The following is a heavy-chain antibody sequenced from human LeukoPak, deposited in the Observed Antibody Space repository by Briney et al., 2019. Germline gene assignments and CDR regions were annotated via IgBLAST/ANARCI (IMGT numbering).Heavy chain of an antibody. CDR1: GGSISSSSYY. CDR2: IYYSGST. V-gene: IGHV4-31*03. D-gene: IGHD3-10*01. J-gene: IGHJ4*02. CDR3: AREMVRGVIASGFDY. Sequence: SETLSLTCTVSGGSISSSSYYWGWIRQPPGKGLEWIGYIYYSGSTYYNPSLRSRVTISVDTSKNQFSLKLSSVTAADTAVYYCAREMVRGVIASGFDYWGQGTLVTVSS.